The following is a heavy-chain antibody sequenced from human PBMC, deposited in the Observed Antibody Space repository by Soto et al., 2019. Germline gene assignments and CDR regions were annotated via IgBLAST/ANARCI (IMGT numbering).Heavy chain of an antibody. CDR3: ATRTYHDYVWGSFVY. V-gene: IGHV1-24*01. J-gene: IGHJ4*02. D-gene: IGHD3-16*01. Sequence: ASVKVSCKVSGYTLTELSLHWVRQPPGKGLEWMGGFDPEDAETIFAQKFQGRVTLTEDTSTDTAYMELSSLGSDDTAVYYCATRTYHDYVWGSFVYWGQGTPVTVSA. CDR1: GYTLTELS. CDR2: FDPEDAET.